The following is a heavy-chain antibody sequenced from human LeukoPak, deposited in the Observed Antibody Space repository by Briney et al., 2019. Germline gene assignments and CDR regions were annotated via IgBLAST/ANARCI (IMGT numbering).Heavy chain of an antibody. Sequence: SGPTLVPPPQTLTLTCSFSGFSLTSGGEGVAWIRQPPGKAPEWLSLIYWDDDKRFRPSLQNRLTVSKDTSKNQVVLSMTKMDPLDTGTYYCAHTRHGATPTRLDFWGQGILVVVS. CDR2: IYWDDDK. V-gene: IGHV2-5*02. J-gene: IGHJ4*02. D-gene: IGHD4/OR15-4a*01. CDR1: GFSLTSGGEG. CDR3: AHTRHGATPTRLDF.